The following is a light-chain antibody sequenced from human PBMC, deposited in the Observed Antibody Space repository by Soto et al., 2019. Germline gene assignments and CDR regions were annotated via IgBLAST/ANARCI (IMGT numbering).Light chain of an antibody. J-gene: IGLJ3*02. CDR2: DDS. CDR3: QAWYPGSDHRV. V-gene: IGLV3-21*02. CDR1: RPASLR. Sequence: SYELTQPPSVSVAPGQTARMTCGGYRPASLRVHGYQQQPVQAPVLVVYDDSDRPSGIAERFSGSNSANTATLTISRVEPGDEADYYCQAWYPGSDHRVLGGGTKLTVL.